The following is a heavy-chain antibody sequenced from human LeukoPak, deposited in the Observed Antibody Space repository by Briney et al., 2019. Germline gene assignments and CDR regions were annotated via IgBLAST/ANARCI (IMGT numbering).Heavy chain of an antibody. J-gene: IGHJ3*02. D-gene: IGHD6-6*01. Sequence: EASVKVSCKASGYTFTSYGISWVRQAPGQGLEWMGWISAYNGDTNYAQKLQGRVTMTTDTSTSTAYMELRSLRSDDTAVYYCARDLRLYSSSSSAFDIWGQGTMVTVSS. CDR2: ISAYNGDT. CDR3: ARDLRLYSSSSSAFDI. CDR1: GYTFTSYG. V-gene: IGHV1-18*01.